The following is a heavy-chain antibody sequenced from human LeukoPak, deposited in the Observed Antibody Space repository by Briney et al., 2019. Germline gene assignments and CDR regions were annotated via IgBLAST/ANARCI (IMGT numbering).Heavy chain of an antibody. Sequence: GGSLTLSCAASGVSFSSYGLHWVRQAPGKGLEWVAFIRYDGSNKYYADAVKGRFTISRDNSKNTLYLQMNSLRAEDTAVYYGAKEDYEDYWGQGTLVTVSS. CDR1: GVSFSSYG. J-gene: IGHJ4*02. V-gene: IGHV3-30*02. CDR3: AKEDYEDY. D-gene: IGHD4-17*01. CDR2: IRYDGSNK.